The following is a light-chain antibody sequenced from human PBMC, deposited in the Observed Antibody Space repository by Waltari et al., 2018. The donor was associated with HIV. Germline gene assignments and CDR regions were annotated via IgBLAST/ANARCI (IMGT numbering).Light chain of an antibody. CDR2: KAS. V-gene: IGKV3-15*01. J-gene: IGKJ4*01. CDR1: QSIYTN. CDR3: QQYTTWPLS. Sequence: IMMTQSPATLSVSPGERATLSCRASQSIYTNLAWYQQTPGQAPRLLIVKASTRATGIPARFSGSWFGTDFTLTISSVQSQDSAVYYCQQYTTWPLSFCGGTKVEIK.